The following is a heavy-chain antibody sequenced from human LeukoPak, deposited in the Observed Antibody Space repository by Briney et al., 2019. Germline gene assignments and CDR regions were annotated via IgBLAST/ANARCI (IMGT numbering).Heavy chain of an antibody. Sequence: GGSLRLSCAASGFTFSSYEMNWVRQAPGKGLEWVSYISSSGSTIYYADSVTGRFTISRDNSRNALNLQMNSLRAEDTAAYYCAKDLGVAGMENFDHWGQGTLVTVSS. V-gene: IGHV3-48*03. J-gene: IGHJ4*02. CDR3: AKDLGVAGMENFDH. CDR2: ISSSGSTI. CDR1: GFTFSSYE. D-gene: IGHD6-19*01.